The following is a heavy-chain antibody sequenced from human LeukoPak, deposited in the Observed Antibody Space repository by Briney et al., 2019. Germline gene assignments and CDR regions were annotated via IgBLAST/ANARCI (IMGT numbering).Heavy chain of an antibody. Sequence: PGGSLRLSCAASGFTFSNLGMHWVRQAPGKGLEWVSFIRYDESGKFYADSVKGRFTISRDNSRDTLYLQINSLRVEDRAVYYYVKEGNYYFDCWGQGTLVTVSS. CDR3: VKEGNYYFDC. J-gene: IGHJ4*02. V-gene: IGHV3-30*02. CDR2: IRYDESGK. CDR1: GFTFSNLG.